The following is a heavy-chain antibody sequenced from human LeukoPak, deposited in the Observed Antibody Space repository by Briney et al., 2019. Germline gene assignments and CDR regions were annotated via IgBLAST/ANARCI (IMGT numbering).Heavy chain of an antibody. CDR1: GYSFDRYG. CDR2: IGAFNGNT. V-gene: IGHV1-18*01. J-gene: IGHJ3*02. CDR3: ARDFLSYDGSENHFEDTFDI. D-gene: IGHD3-22*01. Sequence: ASVKVSCKASGYSFDRYGISGVRQAPGQGLEWLGWIGAFNGNTNYAQNLQGRVTMTADTSTTTAYMELRSLSSDDTAVYYCARDFLSYDGSENHFEDTFDIWGQGTMVTVSS.